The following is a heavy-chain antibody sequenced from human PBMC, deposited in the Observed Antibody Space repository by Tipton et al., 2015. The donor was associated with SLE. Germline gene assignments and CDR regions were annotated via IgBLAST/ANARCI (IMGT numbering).Heavy chain of an antibody. V-gene: IGHV4-4*07. J-gene: IGHJ4*02. CDR1: GGSMSSYY. Sequence: TLSLTCTVSGGSMSSYYWSWIRQPAGKGLEWIGRIRASGSPEYNPSLQSRVTISIDTSKNQFSLRLTSLTAADTAMYYCARDQGNGWYEMTGDYWGQGRLVTVSS. D-gene: IGHD6-19*01. CDR3: ARDQGNGWYEMTGDY. CDR2: IRASGSP.